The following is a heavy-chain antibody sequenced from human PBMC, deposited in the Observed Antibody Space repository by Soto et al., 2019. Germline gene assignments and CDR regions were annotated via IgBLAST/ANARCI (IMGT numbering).Heavy chain of an antibody. V-gene: IGHV4-30-4*01. CDR1: GGSISSGYYY. CDR3: ARDHGWDCTNGVCYGYYYYVMDV. CDR2: IYYSGNT. J-gene: IGHJ6*02. Sequence: SETLSLTCSVSGGSISSGYYYWSWIRQPPGKGLEWIGNIYYSGNTYYNPSLKSRLLISIDTSKNQFSLKVGSVTAADTAVYYCARDHGWDCTNGVCYGYYYYVMDVWGQGTTVTV. D-gene: IGHD2-8*01.